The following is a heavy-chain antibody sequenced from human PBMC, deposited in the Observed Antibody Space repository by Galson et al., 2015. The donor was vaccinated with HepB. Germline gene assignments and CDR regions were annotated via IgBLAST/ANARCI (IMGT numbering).Heavy chain of an antibody. CDR1: GFTFSMYA. CDR3: AKNQGRYYYGSGSHVFDY. D-gene: IGHD3-10*01. CDR2: ISGSDGST. Sequence: SLRLSCAASGFTFSMYAMSWVRQAPGKGLEWVSTISGSDGSTYYADSMKGRFTISRDNSKNTLSLQMNSLRAEDTALYYCAKNQGRYYYGSGSHVFDYWGQGAPVTVSS. V-gene: IGHV3-23*01. J-gene: IGHJ4*02.